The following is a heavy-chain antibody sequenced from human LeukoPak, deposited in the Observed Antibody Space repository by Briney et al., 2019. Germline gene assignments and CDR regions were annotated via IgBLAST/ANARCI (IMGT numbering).Heavy chain of an antibody. D-gene: IGHD4-17*01. CDR3: ARARVGDYGYYFDY. CDR2: ISSNGGST. CDR1: GFTFSSYA. J-gene: IGHJ4*02. Sequence: GGSLRLSCAASGFTFSSYAMHWVRRAPGKGLEYVSAISSNGGSTYYANSVKGRFTISRDNSKNTLYLQMGSLRAEDMAVYYCARARVGDYGYYFDYWGQGTLVTVSS. V-gene: IGHV3-64*01.